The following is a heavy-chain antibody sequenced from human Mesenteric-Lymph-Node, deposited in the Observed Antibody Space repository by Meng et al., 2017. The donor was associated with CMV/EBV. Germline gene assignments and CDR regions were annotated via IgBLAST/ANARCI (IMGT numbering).Heavy chain of an antibody. Sequence: CSGFSLTTGGVGVGWIRQPPGKALEWLALIYWDDDKRYSPSLKSRLTITKDTSKNQVVLTMTNMDPVDTATYFCAHTRYKRDDVDFWGQGTLVTVSS. J-gene: IGHJ4*02. D-gene: IGHD5-24*01. V-gene: IGHV2-5*02. CDR1: GFSLTTGGVG. CDR2: IYWDDDK. CDR3: AHTRYKRDDVDF.